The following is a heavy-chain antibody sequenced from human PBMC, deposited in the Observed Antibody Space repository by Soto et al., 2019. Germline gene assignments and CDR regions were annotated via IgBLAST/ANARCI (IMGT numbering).Heavy chain of an antibody. J-gene: IGHJ6*02. D-gene: IGHD1-26*01. Sequence: PGGALRLSCAASRFTFSNYAMSWVRQAPGKGLEWASTISGSGGSTYYADSVKGRFTISRDNSKNTLYLQINSLRAEDTAIYYCAKYTTYDYYYGMDVWGQGTTVTVSS. V-gene: IGHV3-23*01. CDR3: AKYTTYDYYYGMDV. CDR2: ISGSGGST. CDR1: RFTFSNYA.